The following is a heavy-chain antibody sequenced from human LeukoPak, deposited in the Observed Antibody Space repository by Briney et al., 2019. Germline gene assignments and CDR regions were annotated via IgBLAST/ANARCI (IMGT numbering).Heavy chain of an antibody. V-gene: IGHV1-69*01. CDR2: IIPIFGTA. D-gene: IGHD2-21*02. J-gene: IGHJ6*03. CDR1: GGTFSSYA. CDR3: ARAQVSDAFYYYYYMDV. Sequence: WASVKVSCKASGGTFSSYAISWVRQAPGQGLEWMGGIIPIFGTANYAQKFQGRVTITADESTSTAYMELSSLRSEDTAVYYCARAQVSDAFYYYYYMDVWGKGTTVTVSS.